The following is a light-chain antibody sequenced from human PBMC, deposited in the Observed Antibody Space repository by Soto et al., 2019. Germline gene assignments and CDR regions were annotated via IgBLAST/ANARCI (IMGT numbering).Light chain of an antibody. CDR1: QSVSSSY. J-gene: IGKJ4*01. CDR2: GAS. CDR3: QQYDNSPLT. V-gene: IGKV3-20*01. Sequence: EIVLTQSPGTLSLSPGDIATLSCRASQSVSSSYLAWYQQKPGQAPRLLIYGASSRATGIPDRFSGSGSGTDFTLTISRLEPEDVAVYYCQQYDNSPLTLGGGTKVDIK.